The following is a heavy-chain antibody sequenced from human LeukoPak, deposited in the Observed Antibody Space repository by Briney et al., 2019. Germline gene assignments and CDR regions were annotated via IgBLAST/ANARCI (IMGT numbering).Heavy chain of an antibody. Sequence: SETLSLTCTVSGGSISSSSYYWGWIRQPPGKGLEWIGSIYYSGSTYYNPSLKSRVTISVDTSKNQFSLKLSSVTAADTAVYYCARHFSVAAAGDYWGQGTLVTVSS. CDR1: GGSISSSSYY. D-gene: IGHD6-13*01. V-gene: IGHV4-39*01. J-gene: IGHJ4*02. CDR2: IYYSGST. CDR3: ARHFSVAAAGDY.